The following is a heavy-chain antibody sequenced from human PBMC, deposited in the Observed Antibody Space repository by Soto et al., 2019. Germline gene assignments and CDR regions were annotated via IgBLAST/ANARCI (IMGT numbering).Heavy chain of an antibody. CDR1: GFTFTSSA. Sequence: ASVKVSCKASGFTFTSSAVQWVRQARGQRLEWIGWIVVGSGNTNYAQKFQERVTITRDMSTSTAYMELSSLRSEDTAVYYCAAGEYYDFWRTGMDVWGQGTTVTVSS. J-gene: IGHJ6*02. D-gene: IGHD3-3*01. CDR3: AAGEYYDFWRTGMDV. V-gene: IGHV1-58*01. CDR2: IVVGSGNT.